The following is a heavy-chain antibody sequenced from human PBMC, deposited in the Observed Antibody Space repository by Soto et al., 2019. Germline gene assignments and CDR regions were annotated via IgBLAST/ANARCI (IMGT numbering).Heavy chain of an antibody. J-gene: IGHJ4*02. V-gene: IGHV3-21*01. CDR1: GFTFSSYS. D-gene: IGHD3-22*01. Sequence: GGSLRLSCAASGFTFSSYSMNWVRQAPGKGLEWVSSISSSSSYIYYADSVKGRFTISRDNAKNSLYLQMNSLRAEDTAVYYCARDMPLYYDSSGYLRTFDYWGQGTLVTVSS. CDR3: ARDMPLYYDSSGYLRTFDY. CDR2: ISSSSSYI.